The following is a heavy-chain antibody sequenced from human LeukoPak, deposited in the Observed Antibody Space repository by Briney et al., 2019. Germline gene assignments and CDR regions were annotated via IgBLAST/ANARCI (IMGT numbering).Heavy chain of an antibody. J-gene: IGHJ4*02. CDR1: GFTFSRFG. D-gene: IGHD6-6*01. CDR2: IWYDGSGK. CDR3: ARAGESSSLDY. Sequence: PPGGSLRLSCAASGFTFSRFGMHWVRQAPGKGLEWVAAIWYDGSGKYYADSVKGRFTISRDNSKNTLYLQMNSLRAEDTAVYYCARAGESSSLDYWGQGTLVTVSS. V-gene: IGHV3-30*19.